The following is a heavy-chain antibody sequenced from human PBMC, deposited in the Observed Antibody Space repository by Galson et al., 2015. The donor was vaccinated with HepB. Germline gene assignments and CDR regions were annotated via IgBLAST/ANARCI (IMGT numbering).Heavy chain of an antibody. V-gene: IGHV3-30*18. Sequence: SLRLSCAASGFTFSSYGMHWVRQAPGKGLEWVAVISYDGSNKYYADSVKGRFTISRDNSKNTLYLQMNSLRAEDTAVYYCAKDLRADKVTHYYYGMDVWGQGTTVTVSS. CDR1: GFTFSSYG. J-gene: IGHJ6*02. D-gene: IGHD4-11*01. CDR2: ISYDGSNK. CDR3: AKDLRADKVTHYYYGMDV.